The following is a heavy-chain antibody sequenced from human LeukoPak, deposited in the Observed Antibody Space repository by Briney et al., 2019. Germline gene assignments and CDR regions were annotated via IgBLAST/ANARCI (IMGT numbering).Heavy chain of an antibody. Sequence: GGSLRLSCAASGFTFRNSYIHWVRQAPGKGLVWVSRIDIDGNTIYADPVKGRFTISRDNAKSTLCLQMNSLRPDDTAVYYCARDMNYNLDYWGQGTLVTVSP. V-gene: IGHV3-74*01. D-gene: IGHD1-7*01. CDR2: IDIDGNT. CDR1: GFTFRNSY. J-gene: IGHJ4*02. CDR3: ARDMNYNLDY.